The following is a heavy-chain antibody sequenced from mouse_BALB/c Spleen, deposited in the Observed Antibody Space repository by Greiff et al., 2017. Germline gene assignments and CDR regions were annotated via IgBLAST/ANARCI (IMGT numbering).Heavy chain of an antibody. CDR1: GYTFSSYW. CDR2: ILPGSGST. Sequence: VQLQQSGAELMKPGASVKISCKATGYTFSSYWIEWVKQRPGHGLEWIGEILPGSGSTNYNEKFKGKATFTADTSSNTAYMQLSSLTSEDSAVYYCARVNPYGYDWYFDVWGAGTTVTVSS. J-gene: IGHJ1*01. D-gene: IGHD1-2*01. V-gene: IGHV1-9*01. CDR3: ARVNPYGYDWYFDV.